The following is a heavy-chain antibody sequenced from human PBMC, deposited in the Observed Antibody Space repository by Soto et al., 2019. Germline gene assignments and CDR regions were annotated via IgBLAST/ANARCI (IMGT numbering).Heavy chain of an antibody. V-gene: IGHV4-31*03. CDR3: ASGYYCGSGSYYNAVNYFDD. Sequence: QVQLQESGPGLVKPSQTLSLTCTVSGGSISRGGYYWSGIRQHPGKGLEWIGYIYYSGGTYYNPSLKIRVTVSVHMSKNRVSLKLSSVTAADTAVYYCASGYYCGSGSYYNAVNYFDDWGQGTQVTVSS. CDR1: GGSISRGGYY. D-gene: IGHD3-10*01. CDR2: IYYSGGT. J-gene: IGHJ4*02.